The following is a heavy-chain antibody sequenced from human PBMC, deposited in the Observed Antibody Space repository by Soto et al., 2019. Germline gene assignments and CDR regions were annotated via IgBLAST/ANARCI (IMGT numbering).Heavy chain of an antibody. CDR2: ISANNGNT. V-gene: IGHV1-18*01. CDR1: GYTFTSYG. D-gene: IGHD4-17*01. CDR3: ARDSGDYILFTLQY. Sequence: QVQLVQSGAEVKKHGASVKVSCKASGYTFTSYGISWVRQAPGQGLEWMGWISANNGNTNYAQKLQGRVTMTTDTSTSTAYMELSSRRSDDTAVYYCARDSGDYILFTLQYWGQGTLVTVSS. J-gene: IGHJ4*02.